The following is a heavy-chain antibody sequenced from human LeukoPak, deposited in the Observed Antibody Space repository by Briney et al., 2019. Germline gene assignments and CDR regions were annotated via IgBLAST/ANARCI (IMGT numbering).Heavy chain of an antibody. CDR2: IYYSGST. Sequence: PSETLSLTCTVSGGSISSSSYYWGWIRQPPGKGLEWIGSIYYSGSTYFNPSLKSRVTISVDTSKNQFSLKLSSVTAADTAVYYCARDIRRGPDPPWFDPWGQGTLVTVSS. D-gene: IGHD3-10*01. V-gene: IGHV4-39*07. CDR3: ARDIRRGPDPPWFDP. J-gene: IGHJ5*02. CDR1: GGSISSSSYY.